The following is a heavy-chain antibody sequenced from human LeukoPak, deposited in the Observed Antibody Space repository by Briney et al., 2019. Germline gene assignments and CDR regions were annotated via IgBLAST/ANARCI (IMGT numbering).Heavy chain of an antibody. CDR3: AKDSHSSSWYHDAFDI. D-gene: IGHD6-13*01. Sequence: PGGSLRLSCAASGFTFSSYAMSWVRQAPGKGLEWVSAISGSGGSTYYADSVKGRFTISRDNSKNTLYLQMNSLRAEDTAVYYCAKDSHSSSWYHDAFDIWGQGTMVTVSS. V-gene: IGHV3-23*01. CDR1: GFTFSSYA. J-gene: IGHJ3*02. CDR2: ISGSGGST.